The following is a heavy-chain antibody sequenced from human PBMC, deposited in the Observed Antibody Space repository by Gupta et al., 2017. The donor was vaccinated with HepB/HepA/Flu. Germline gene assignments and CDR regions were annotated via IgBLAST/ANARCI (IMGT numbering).Heavy chain of an antibody. CDR1: GGSVSSGSYY. Sequence: QVQLQESGPGLVKPSETLSLTCTVSGGSVSSGSYYWRWIRQPPGKGLEWIGYIYYSGSTNYNPSLKSRVTISVDTSKNQFSLKLSSVTAADTAVYYCARVSVAGSNIFDYWGQGTLVTVSS. V-gene: IGHV4-61*01. D-gene: IGHD6-19*01. CDR3: ARVSVAGSNIFDY. CDR2: IYYSGST. J-gene: IGHJ4*02.